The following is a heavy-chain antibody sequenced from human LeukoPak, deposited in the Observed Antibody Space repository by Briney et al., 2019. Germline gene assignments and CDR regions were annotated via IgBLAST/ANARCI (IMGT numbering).Heavy chain of an antibody. J-gene: IGHJ4*02. CDR3: ATGIAVAGGLNDY. Sequence: PSQTLSLTCTVSGGSISSGSYYWSWIRQPPGKGLEWIGEINHSGSTNYNPSLKSRVTISVDTSKNQFSLKLSSVTAADTAVYYCATGIAVAGGLNDYWGQGTLVTVSS. CDR2: INHSGST. V-gene: IGHV4-39*07. D-gene: IGHD6-19*01. CDR1: GGSISSGSYY.